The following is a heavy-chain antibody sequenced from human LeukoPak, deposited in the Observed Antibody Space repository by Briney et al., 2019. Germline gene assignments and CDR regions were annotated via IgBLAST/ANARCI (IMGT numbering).Heavy chain of an antibody. CDR1: GFSFNSFE. V-gene: IGHV3-48*03. Sequence: GGSLRLSCAASGFSFNSFEMSWVRQAPGKGREWVSYISSSGSTIYYADSVKGRFTISRDNAKNSLYLQMNSLRAEDTAVYYCARGWYNSGYYCDYWGQGTLVTVSS. D-gene: IGHD6-19*01. CDR3: ARGWYNSGYYCDY. CDR2: ISSSGSTI. J-gene: IGHJ4*02.